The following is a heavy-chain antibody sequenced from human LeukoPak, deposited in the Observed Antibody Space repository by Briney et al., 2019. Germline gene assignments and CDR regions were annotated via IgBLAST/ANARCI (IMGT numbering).Heavy chain of an antibody. D-gene: IGHD6-13*01. V-gene: IGHV4-59*01. CDR1: GGSISSDY. Sequence: PSETLSLTCTVSGGSISSDYWSWIRQPPGKGLEWIGNMYYSGSINYNPSLKSRVTISVDVSKNQFSLRLSSVTAADTAVYYCARSNSGSWYDYWGQGTLVTVSS. CDR2: MYYSGSI. J-gene: IGHJ4*02. CDR3: ARSNSGSWYDY.